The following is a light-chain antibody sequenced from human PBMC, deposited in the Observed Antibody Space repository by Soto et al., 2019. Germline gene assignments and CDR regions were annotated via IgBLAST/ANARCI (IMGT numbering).Light chain of an antibody. V-gene: IGKV3-20*01. CDR2: GAS. CDR1: QSVSSSY. CDR3: QQYGSSPPLT. J-gene: IGKJ4*01. Sequence: EIVLTQSPGTLSLSPGERATLSCRASQSVSSSYLAWYQQKPGQAPRLLIYGASSRATGIPDRFSGSGGTDFTLTISRLEAEDFAVYYCQQYGSSPPLTFGGGTKVEIK.